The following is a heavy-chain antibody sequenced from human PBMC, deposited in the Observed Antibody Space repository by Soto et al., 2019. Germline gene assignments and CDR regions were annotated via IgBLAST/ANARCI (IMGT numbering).Heavy chain of an antibody. Sequence: EVQLVESGGGLVQPGGSLRLSCEASGFTFRNYDMHWVRQGTRKGLEWVSGISAAGDPDYADSVEGRFTISREKAQNSFFLQMNSLRVGDTAVYYCARTDRDFYGLDVWGQGTTVIVSS. V-gene: IGHV3-13*05. CDR1: GFTFRNYD. J-gene: IGHJ6*02. CDR2: ISAAGDP. CDR3: ARTDRDFYGLDV.